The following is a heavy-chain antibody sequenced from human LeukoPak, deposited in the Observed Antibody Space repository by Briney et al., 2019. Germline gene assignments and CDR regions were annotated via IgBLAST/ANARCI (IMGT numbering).Heavy chain of an antibody. CDR2: IWYDGSNK. V-gene: IGHV3-33*01. J-gene: IGHJ4*02. Sequence: PGGSLSLSCAASGFTFSSYGMHWVSQAPGKGLEWVAVIWYDGSNKYYADSVKGRFTISRDNSENTLYLQMNSLRAEDTALYYCARDGETTGSISSWFDYWGQGTLVTVSS. CDR3: ARDGETTGSISSWFDY. CDR1: GFTFSSYG. D-gene: IGHD6-13*01.